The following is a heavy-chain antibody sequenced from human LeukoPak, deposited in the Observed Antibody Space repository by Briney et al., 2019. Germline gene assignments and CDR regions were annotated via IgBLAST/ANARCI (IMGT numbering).Heavy chain of an antibody. CDR3: ARLRIAAAES. J-gene: IGHJ4*02. CDR2: IYYSGSS. D-gene: IGHD6-13*01. V-gene: IGHV4-39*01. Sequence: LETLSLTCTVSGGSIRSSSSYWGWIRQPPGKGLEWIGSIYYSGSSYYNPSLKSRVTICVDTSKNQFSLHLSSVTAADTAVYYCARLRIAAAESWGQGTLVTVSS. CDR1: GGSIRSSSSY.